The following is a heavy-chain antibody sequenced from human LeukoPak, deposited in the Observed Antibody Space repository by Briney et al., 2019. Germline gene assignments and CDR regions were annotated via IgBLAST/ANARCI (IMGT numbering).Heavy chain of an antibody. CDR2: INPNSGGT. Sequence: SVKVSCTASGYTFTGYYMHWVRQAPGQGLERMVWINPNSGGTNYAQKFQGRVTMTRDTSISTAYMELSRLRSDDTAVYYCARGRIAAAGRPFDPWGQGTLVTVSS. J-gene: IGHJ5*02. D-gene: IGHD6-13*01. CDR1: GYTFTGYY. V-gene: IGHV1-2*02. CDR3: ARGRIAAAGRPFDP.